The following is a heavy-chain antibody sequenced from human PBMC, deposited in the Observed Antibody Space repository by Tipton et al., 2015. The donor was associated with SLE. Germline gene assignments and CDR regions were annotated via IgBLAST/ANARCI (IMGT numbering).Heavy chain of an antibody. D-gene: IGHD3-3*01. J-gene: IGHJ4*02. Sequence: TLSLTCTVSGGSISSGSYYWSWIRQPAGKGLEWIGRIYTSGSTNYNPSLKSRVTISVDTSKNQFSLKLSSVTAADTAVYYCARLPVLRFLEWTYDGVDYWGQGTLVTVSS. CDR3: ARLPVLRFLEWTYDGVDY. CDR2: IYTSGST. V-gene: IGHV4-61*02. CDR1: GGSISSGSYY.